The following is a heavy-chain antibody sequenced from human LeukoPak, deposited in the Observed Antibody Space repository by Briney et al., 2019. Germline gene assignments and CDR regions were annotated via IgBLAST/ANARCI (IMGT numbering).Heavy chain of an antibody. Sequence: SETLSLTCTVSGGSISSYYWSWIRQPPGKGLEWIGYIYYSGSTNYNSSLKSRVTISVDTSKNQFSLRLSSVTAADTAVYYYARVTGYMIEDYFDYWGQGILVTVSS. D-gene: IGHD3-22*01. CDR3: ARVTGYMIEDYFDY. CDR1: GGSISSYY. J-gene: IGHJ4*02. V-gene: IGHV4-59*01. CDR2: IYYSGST.